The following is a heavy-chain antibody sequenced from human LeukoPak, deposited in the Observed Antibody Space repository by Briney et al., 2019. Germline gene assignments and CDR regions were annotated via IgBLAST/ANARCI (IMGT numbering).Heavy chain of an antibody. J-gene: IGHJ3*01. CDR2: IYSGGNT. CDR1: GFIANNYY. Sequence: GGSLRLSCAASGFIANNYYMFWVRQAPGTGLEWVSVIYSGGNTYYADSVKGRFTISRDNSKNTLYLQMNSLRAEDTAVYFCAXXXXXXXXXXXDAFDLWGQGTMVTVSS. CDR3: AXXXXXXXXXXXDAFDL. V-gene: IGHV3-53*01.